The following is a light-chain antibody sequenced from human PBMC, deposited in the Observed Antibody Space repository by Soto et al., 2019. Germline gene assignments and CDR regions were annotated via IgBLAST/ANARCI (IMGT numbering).Light chain of an antibody. J-gene: IGKJ5*01. V-gene: IGKV3-11*01. CDR2: DAS. Sequence: DIVLTQSPATLSLSPGERATLSCRASQSVSSYLACYQQKPGQAPRLLIYDASNRATGIPARFSGSGSGTDFTLTISSLEPEDFAVYYCQQRSNWPITFGQGTRLEI. CDR3: QQRSNWPIT. CDR1: QSVSSY.